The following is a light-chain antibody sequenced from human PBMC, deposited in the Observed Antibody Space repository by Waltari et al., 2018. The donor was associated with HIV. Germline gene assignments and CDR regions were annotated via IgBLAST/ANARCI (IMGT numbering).Light chain of an antibody. CDR2: DVS. V-gene: IGLV2-11*01. J-gene: IGLJ2*01. Sequence: QSALTQPRSVSGSPGQSVTISCTGTSSDVGAYDYVSWYQQHPGEAPKLIIYDVSQRSSGVPDRFSGSKSGDTASLTISGLQGEDEAEYYCCSYAGAYTVILGGGTKLTVL. CDR1: SSDVGAYDY. CDR3: CSYAGAYTVI.